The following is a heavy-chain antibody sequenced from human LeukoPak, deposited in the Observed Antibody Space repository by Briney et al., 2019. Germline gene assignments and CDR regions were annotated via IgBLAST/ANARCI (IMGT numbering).Heavy chain of an antibody. V-gene: IGHV4-4*02. Sequence: SGTLSLTCAVSGGSITTTNWWSWVRQPPGKGLEWIGEVHLSGATNYNLSLESRVSMSIDKSKNDLSLEVTSVTAADTAIYYCTRESGAFSPFGFWGQGTLVTISS. J-gene: IGHJ4*02. D-gene: IGHD1-26*01. CDR1: GGSITTTNW. CDR3: TRESGAFSPFGF. CDR2: VHLSGAT.